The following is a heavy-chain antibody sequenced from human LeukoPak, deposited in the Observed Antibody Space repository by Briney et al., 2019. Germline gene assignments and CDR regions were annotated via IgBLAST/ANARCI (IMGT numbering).Heavy chain of an antibody. J-gene: IGHJ3*02. D-gene: IGHD4-23*01. V-gene: IGHV4-30-4*01. CDR3: ARGGSRGGNLGI. CDR2: IYYSGST. CDR1: GGSISSGDYY. Sequence: SETLSLTCTVSGGSISSGDYYWSWIRQPPGKGLEWIGYIYYSGSTYYNPSLKSRVTISVDTSKNQFSLKLSSVTAADTAVYFCARGGSRGGNLGIWGQGTMVTVSS.